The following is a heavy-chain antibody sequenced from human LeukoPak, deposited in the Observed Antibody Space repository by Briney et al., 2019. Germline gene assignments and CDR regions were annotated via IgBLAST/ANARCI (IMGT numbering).Heavy chain of an antibody. CDR2: IIPIFGTA. CDR1: GGTFSSYA. D-gene: IGHD2-2*01. CDR3: ARENIVVVPAARNYYYGIDV. J-gene: IGHJ6*02. V-gene: IGHV1-69*13. Sequence: SVKVSCKASGGTFSSYAISWVRQAPGQGLEWMGGIIPIFGTANYAQKFQGRVTITADESTSTAYMELSSLRSEDTAVYYCARENIVVVPAARNYYYGIDVWGQGTTVTVSS.